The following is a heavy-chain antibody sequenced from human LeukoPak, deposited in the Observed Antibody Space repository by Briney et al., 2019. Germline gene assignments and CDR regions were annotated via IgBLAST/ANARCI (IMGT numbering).Heavy chain of an antibody. V-gene: IGHV1-24*01. CDR3: ATGRNWGLVYDY. CDR2: FDPEDGET. CDR1: GYTLTELS. D-gene: IGHD7-27*01. Sequence: ASVKVSCKVSGYTLTELSMHWVRQAPGKGLEWMGGFDPEDGETIYAQKFQGRVTMTEGTSTDTAYMELSSLRSEDTAVYYCATGRNWGLVYDYWGQGTLVTVSS. J-gene: IGHJ4*02.